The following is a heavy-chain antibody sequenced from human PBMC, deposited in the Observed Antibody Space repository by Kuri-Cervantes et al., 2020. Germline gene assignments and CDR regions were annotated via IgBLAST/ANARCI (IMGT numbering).Heavy chain of an antibody. CDR3: ARGIEVYYYDSSGYYYPLYWYFDL. Sequence: GSLRLSCAVSGYSISSGYYWGWIRQPPGKGLEWIGSIYHSGSTSYNPSLKSRVTISVDTSKNQFSLKLSSVTAADTAVYYCARGIEVYYYDSSGYYYPLYWYFDLWGRGTLVTVSS. V-gene: IGHV4-38-2*01. D-gene: IGHD3-22*01. CDR1: GYSISSGYY. CDR2: IYHSGST. J-gene: IGHJ2*01.